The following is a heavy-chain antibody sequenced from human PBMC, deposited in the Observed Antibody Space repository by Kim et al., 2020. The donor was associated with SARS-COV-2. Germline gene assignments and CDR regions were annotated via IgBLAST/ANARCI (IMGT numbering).Heavy chain of an antibody. CDR2: ISSSSSYI. J-gene: IGHJ6*02. CDR3: ARDRGLDEYSSGWRMDV. CDR1: GFTFSSYS. Sequence: GGSLRLSCAASGFTFSSYSMNWVRQAPGKGLEWVSSISSSSSYIYYADSVKGRFTISRDNAKNSLYLQMNSLRAEDTAVYYCARDRGLDEYSSGWRMDVWGQGTTVTVSS. V-gene: IGHV3-21*01. D-gene: IGHD6-19*01.